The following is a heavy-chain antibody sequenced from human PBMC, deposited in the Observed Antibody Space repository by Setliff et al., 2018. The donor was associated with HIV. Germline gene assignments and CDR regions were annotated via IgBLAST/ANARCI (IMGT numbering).Heavy chain of an antibody. CDR2: ISYTGIT. CDR3: ARRYHDASGFYNS. J-gene: IGHJ4*02. D-gene: IGHD1-1*01. V-gene: IGHV4-39*01. CDR1: GGSISRGSYS. Sequence: ETLSLTCTVSGGSISRGSYSWGWIRQPPGKGLEWIGSISYTGITNYNPSLKSRVTISVDTSQNQFSLKLSSVTAADTAVYYCARRYHDASGFYNSWGQGVLVTVSS.